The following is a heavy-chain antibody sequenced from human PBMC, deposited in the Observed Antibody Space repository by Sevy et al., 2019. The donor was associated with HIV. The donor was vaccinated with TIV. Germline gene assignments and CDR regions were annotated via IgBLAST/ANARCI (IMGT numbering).Heavy chain of an antibody. V-gene: IGHV3-21*01. Sequence: GGSLRLSCAATGFTFSNYDMNWVRQAPGKGLEWVSSISTTTSDMYYADSVKGRFTISRDNTKNSLYLQMKRLRAEDKAVYYCAGSYCSNGVCLTNWFDPWGQGTLVTVSS. D-gene: IGHD2-8*01. CDR2: ISTTTSDM. J-gene: IGHJ5*02. CDR3: AGSYCSNGVCLTNWFDP. CDR1: GFTFSNYD.